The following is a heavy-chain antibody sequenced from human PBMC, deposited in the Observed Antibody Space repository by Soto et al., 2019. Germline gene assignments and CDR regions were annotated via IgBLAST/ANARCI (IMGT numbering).Heavy chain of an antibody. Sequence: QVQLVQSGAEVKKPGASVKVSCKASGYTFTSYDINWVRQATGQGLEWMGWMNPNSGNTGYAQKFQGRVTMTRNTTLNTAYMELSSLRTEDTAVYYCARGSYYDYIWGSFASDYWGQGTLVTVSS. CDR3: ARGSYYDYIWGSFASDY. CDR1: GYTFTSYD. V-gene: IGHV1-8*01. J-gene: IGHJ4*02. D-gene: IGHD3-16*01. CDR2: MNPNSGNT.